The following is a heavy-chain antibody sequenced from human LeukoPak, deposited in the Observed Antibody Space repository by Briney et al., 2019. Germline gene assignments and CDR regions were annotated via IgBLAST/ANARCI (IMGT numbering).Heavy chain of an antibody. CDR3: AREGGNSSSWGYFDY. D-gene: IGHD6-13*01. V-gene: IGHV3-30*04. CDR1: GFIPRGHT. J-gene: IGHJ4*02. CDR2: ISYDGSKK. Sequence: GGSLRLSCGDSGFIPRGHTMHWVRQAPGKGLEWVAVISYDGSKKFYADSVKGRFTISRDISKSTLYLHMNSLRAEDTALYYCAREGGNSSSWGYFDYWGQGTLVTVSS.